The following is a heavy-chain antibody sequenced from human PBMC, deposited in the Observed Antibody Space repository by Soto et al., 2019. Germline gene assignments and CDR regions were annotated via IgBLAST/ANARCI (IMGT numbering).Heavy chain of an antibody. Sequence: SETLSLTCTVSGGSISGYYWNLIRQPPGKGLEWIGYIYSSGSTDYNPSLKRRVTMSVDTSKNQFSLRLSSVTAADTAVYYFARDDNGWFDPWGQGTLVTVSS. CDR2: IYSSGST. CDR1: GGSISGYY. V-gene: IGHV4-59*01. CDR3: ARDDNGWFDP. D-gene: IGHD1-20*01. J-gene: IGHJ5*02.